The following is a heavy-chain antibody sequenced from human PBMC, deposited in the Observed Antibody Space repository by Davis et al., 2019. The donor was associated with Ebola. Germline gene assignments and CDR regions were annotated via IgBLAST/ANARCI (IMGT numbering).Heavy chain of an antibody. CDR3: ASGSSGWSNFDY. V-gene: IGHV4-59*11. D-gene: IGHD6-19*01. J-gene: IGHJ4*02. Sequence: SETLSLTCTVSGGSISSHYWTWIRQPPGKGLEWIGHIHYSGSTHYNPSLKSRVTTSVDTSKNQFSLKLSSVTAADTAVYYCASGSSGWSNFDYWGQGTLVTVSS. CDR1: GGSISSHY. CDR2: IHYSGST.